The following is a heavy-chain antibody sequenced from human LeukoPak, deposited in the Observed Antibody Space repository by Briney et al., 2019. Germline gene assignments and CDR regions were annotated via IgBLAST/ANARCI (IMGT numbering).Heavy chain of an antibody. V-gene: IGHV4-34*01. CDR2: INHSGST. J-gene: IGHJ4*02. CDR3: ASLRSGSG. CDR1: GGSFSGYY. D-gene: IGHD3-10*01. Sequence: PSETLSLTCAVYGGSFSGYYWSWIRQPPGKGLEWIGEINHSGSTNYNPSLKSRVTISVDTSKNQFSLKLSSATAADTAVYYCASLRSGSGWGQGTLVTVSS.